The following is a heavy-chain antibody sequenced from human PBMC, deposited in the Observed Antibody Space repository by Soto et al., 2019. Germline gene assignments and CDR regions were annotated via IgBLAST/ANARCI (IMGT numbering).Heavy chain of an antibody. CDR3: ARVNYGDYYYGMDV. Sequence: SETLSLTCTVSGGSVSSGSYYWSWIRQPPGKGLEWIGYIYYNGSANYNASLKSRLTISVDTSKNQFSLKLSSVTAADTALYYCARVNYGDYYYGMDVWGQGTTVTVSS. CDR2: IYYNGSA. CDR1: GGSVSSGSYY. J-gene: IGHJ6*02. D-gene: IGHD4-17*01. V-gene: IGHV4-61*01.